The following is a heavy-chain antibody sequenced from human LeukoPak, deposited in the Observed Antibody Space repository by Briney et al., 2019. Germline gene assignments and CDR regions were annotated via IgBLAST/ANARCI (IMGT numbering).Heavy chain of an antibody. Sequence: GGSLRLSCAASGFTFSNYGMHWVRQGPGKGLEWVAVISYDGSYTHYADSVKGRFTISRDNSKNTLYLQMNSLRAEDTAVYYCAPGIDTARDDNWGQGTLVTVPS. CDR2: ISYDGSYT. D-gene: IGHD5-18*01. CDR3: APGIDTARDDN. J-gene: IGHJ4*02. V-gene: IGHV3-30*03. CDR1: GFTFSNYG.